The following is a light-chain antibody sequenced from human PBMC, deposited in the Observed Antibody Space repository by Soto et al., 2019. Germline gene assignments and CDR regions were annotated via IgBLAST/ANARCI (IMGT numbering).Light chain of an antibody. Sequence: QSVLTQPPSASATPGQRVTISCYGSSSNIESNSVDWYQQLPGMAPKLLIYTNNQRPSGVPDRFSGSKSGTSASLAISGLHSEDEAGYYCAAWDDSLNGPVFGGGTKLTVL. CDR1: SSNIESNS. CDR3: AAWDDSLNGPV. J-gene: IGLJ3*02. CDR2: TNN. V-gene: IGLV1-44*01.